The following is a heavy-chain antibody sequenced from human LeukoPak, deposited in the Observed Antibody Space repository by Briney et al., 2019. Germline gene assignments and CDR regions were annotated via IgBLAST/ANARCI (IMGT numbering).Heavy chain of an antibody. D-gene: IGHD1-20*01. J-gene: IGHJ4*02. CDR2: IHYSGRT. Sequence: SETLSLTCTVSGGSFTSGSSYWTWIRQPPGKGLEWIGYIHYSGRTKINPSLKSGVTISIDTSKKQFYLKLSPVTAADTAVYYCATLTGTVFRGRVYDFWGQGTLVAVSS. CDR3: ATLTGTVFRGRVYDF. V-gene: IGHV4-61*01. CDR1: GGSFTSGSSY.